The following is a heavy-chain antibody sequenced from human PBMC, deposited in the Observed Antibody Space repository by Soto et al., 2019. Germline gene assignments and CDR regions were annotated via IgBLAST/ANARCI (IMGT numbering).Heavy chain of an antibody. J-gene: IGHJ6*02. D-gene: IGHD3-22*01. Sequence: SVKVSCKASGGTFSSYAISWVRQAPGQGLAWMGGIIPIFGTANYAQKFQGRVTITADESTSTAYMELSSLRSEDTAVYYCARGHSSGYYGVGYHYYGMDVWGQGTTVTVSS. V-gene: IGHV1-69*13. CDR1: GGTFSSYA. CDR2: IIPIFGTA. CDR3: ARGHSSGYYGVGYHYYGMDV.